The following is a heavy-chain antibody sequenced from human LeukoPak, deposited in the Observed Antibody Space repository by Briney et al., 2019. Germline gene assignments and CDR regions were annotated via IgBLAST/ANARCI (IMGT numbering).Heavy chain of an antibody. J-gene: IGHJ4*02. CDR2: IYTSGST. V-gene: IGHV4-61*02. Sequence: SQTLSLTCTVSGGSISSGSYYWSWIRQPAGKGLEWIGRIYTSGSTNYNPSLKSRVTISYTSKNQFYLQLTSVTPEDTAVYYCARERDLGIAQTNFDYWGQGTLVTVSS. CDR3: ARERDLGIAQTNFDY. CDR1: GGSISSGSYY. D-gene: IGHD2-21*01.